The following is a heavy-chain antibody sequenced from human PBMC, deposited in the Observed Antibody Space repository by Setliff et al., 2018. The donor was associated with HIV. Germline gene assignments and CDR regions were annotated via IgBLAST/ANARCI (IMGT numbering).Heavy chain of an antibody. CDR3: ARRRITMIVAPFQH. D-gene: IGHD3-22*01. CDR2: IYYSGST. CDR1: GGSISSYY. V-gene: IGHV4-59*08. Sequence: SETLSLTCTVSGGSISSYYWSWIRQPPGKGLEWIGYIYYSGSTNYNPSLKSRVTISVDTSKNQFSLKLTSVAAADTAVYYCARRRITMIVAPFQHWGQGTLVTVSS. J-gene: IGHJ1*01.